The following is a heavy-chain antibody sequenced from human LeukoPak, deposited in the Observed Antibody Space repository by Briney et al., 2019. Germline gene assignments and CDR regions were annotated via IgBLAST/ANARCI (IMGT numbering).Heavy chain of an antibody. CDR2: ISGSGGST. Sequence: GGSLRLSCAASGFTFRSYAMSWVRQAPGKGLEWVSGISGSGGSTYYADSVKGRFTISRDNSKSTLYLQMNSLRAEDTALYYCAKGGPPYGDYVYFDYWGQGTLVTVSS. J-gene: IGHJ4*02. CDR1: GFTFRSYA. V-gene: IGHV3-23*01. D-gene: IGHD4-17*01. CDR3: AKGGPPYGDYVYFDY.